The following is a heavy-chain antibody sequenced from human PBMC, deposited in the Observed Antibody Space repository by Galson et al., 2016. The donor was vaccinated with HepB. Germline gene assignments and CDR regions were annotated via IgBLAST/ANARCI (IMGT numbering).Heavy chain of an antibody. CDR3: ASHCGGDCYNNLADAFDI. D-gene: IGHD2-21*01. CDR1: SGSISSSRYY. J-gene: IGHJ3*02. Sequence: ETLSLTCTVSSGSISSSRYYWGWIRQPPGKGLEWIGSVYYSGTAYYDPSLKSRVSISVDTSKNQFSLRLSSVAAGDTAVYFCASHCGGDCYNNLADAFDIWGRGTMVTVSS. CDR2: VYYSGTA. V-gene: IGHV4-39*01.